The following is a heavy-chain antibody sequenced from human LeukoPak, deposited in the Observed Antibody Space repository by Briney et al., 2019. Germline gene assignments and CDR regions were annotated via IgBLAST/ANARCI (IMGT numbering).Heavy chain of an antibody. CDR2: IKQDGSER. V-gene: IGHV3-7*01. Sequence: TGGSLRLSCAASGFTFSTYAMSWVRQAPGKGLEWVANIKQDGSERYYVDSVKGRFTISRDNAKNSLYLQMNSLRAEDTAVYYCARDDRDYDFWSGCPTFDYWGQGTLVTVSS. D-gene: IGHD3-3*01. CDR3: ARDDRDYDFWSGCPTFDY. CDR1: GFTFSTYA. J-gene: IGHJ4*02.